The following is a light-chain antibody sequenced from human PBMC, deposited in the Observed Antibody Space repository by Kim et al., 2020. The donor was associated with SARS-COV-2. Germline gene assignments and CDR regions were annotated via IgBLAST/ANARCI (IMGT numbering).Light chain of an antibody. CDR1: QSVLSS. Sequence: SVFPGERAPHSCPASQSVLSSLAGYQQKPGQSPRLLIYGASSRATGISAGFSGGGSGTKFTLTISSLQSEDFAVYYCQQYDNWPYTFGQGTKREI. J-gene: IGKJ2*01. CDR2: GAS. V-gene: IGKV3-15*01. CDR3: QQYDNWPYT.